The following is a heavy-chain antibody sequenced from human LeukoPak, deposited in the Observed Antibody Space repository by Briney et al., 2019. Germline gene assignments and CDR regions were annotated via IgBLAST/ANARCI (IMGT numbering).Heavy chain of an antibody. CDR2: INDSGST. Sequence: PSETLCLTCAAYGGSFSGYYWSWIRQPPGKGLEWVGEINDSGSTNYNPSLKSRVTISVDTSKNQFSLKLSSVTAADTAVYYCARRESSGSYPYYYGMDVWGEGTTVTVSS. CDR1: GGSFSGYY. D-gene: IGHD1-26*01. J-gene: IGHJ6*04. CDR3: ARRESSGSYPYYYGMDV. V-gene: IGHV4-34*01.